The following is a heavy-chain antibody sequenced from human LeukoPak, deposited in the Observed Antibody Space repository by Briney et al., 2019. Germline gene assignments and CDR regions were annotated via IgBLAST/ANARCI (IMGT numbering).Heavy chain of an antibody. CDR3: ATLRYSSSWLYFDY. CDR1: GGSISSYY. V-gene: IGHV4-4*09. D-gene: IGHD6-13*01. J-gene: IGHJ4*02. CDR2: IYTSGST. Sequence: PSETLSLTCTVSGGSISSYYWSWIRQPPGKGLEWIGYIYTSGSTNYNPSLKSRVTISVDTSKNQFSLKLSSVTAADTAVYYCATLRYSSSWLYFDYWGQGTLVTVSS.